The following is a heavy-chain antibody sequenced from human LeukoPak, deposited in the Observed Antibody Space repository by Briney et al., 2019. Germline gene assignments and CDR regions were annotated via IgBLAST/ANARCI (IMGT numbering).Heavy chain of an antibody. D-gene: IGHD2-2*01. CDR1: GFTFSSYG. CDR2: IWYDGSNK. Sequence: PGRSLRLSCAASGFTFSSYGMHWVRQAPGKGLEWVAVIWYDGSNKYYADSVKGRFTISRDNSKNTLYLQMNSLRAEDTAVYYCARDGEYCSSTSCSYLFDYWGQGNLVTVSS. J-gene: IGHJ4*02. V-gene: IGHV3-33*01. CDR3: ARDGEYCSSTSCSYLFDY.